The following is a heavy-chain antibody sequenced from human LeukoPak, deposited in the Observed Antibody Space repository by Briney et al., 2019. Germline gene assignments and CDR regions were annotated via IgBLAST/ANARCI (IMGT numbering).Heavy chain of an antibody. CDR2: IIPIFGTA. V-gene: IGHV1-69*13. J-gene: IGHJ5*02. CDR1: GGTFSRYA. D-gene: IGHD2-2*01. CDR3: ARNAGYCSSTSCRWFDP. Sequence: SVKVSCKASGGTFSRYAISWVRQAPGQGLEWMGGIIPIFGTANYAQKFQGRVTITADESTSTAYMELSSLRSEDTAVYYCARNAGYCSSTSCRWFDPWGQGTLVTVSS.